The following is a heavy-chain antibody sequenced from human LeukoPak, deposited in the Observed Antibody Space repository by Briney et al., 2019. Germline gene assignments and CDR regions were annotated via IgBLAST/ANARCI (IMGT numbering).Heavy chain of an antibody. J-gene: IGHJ4*02. CDR2: INPSGGST. CDR1: GYTFTSNY. CDR3: ARAVAAGRRFDY. V-gene: IGHV1-46*01. D-gene: IGHD6-13*01. Sequence: GASVKVSCKASGYTFTSNYIHWVRQAPGQGLEWMGTINPSGGSTTFAQKFQGRVTMTRDTSTSTLYMELSSLESDDTAMYFCARAVAAGRRFDYWGQGTLAIVSS.